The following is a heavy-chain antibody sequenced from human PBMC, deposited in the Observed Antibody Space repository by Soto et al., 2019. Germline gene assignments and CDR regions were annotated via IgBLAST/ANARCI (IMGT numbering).Heavy chain of an antibody. J-gene: IGHJ4*02. CDR1: GYTFTSYA. V-gene: IGHV1-3*01. Sequence: QVQLVQSGAEVKKPGASVKVSCKASGYTFTSYAMHWVRQAPGQRLEWMGWINAGNGNTTYSQKFKGRVTITRDTSASTAYMELSSLRSEDTAVYYCARSIVVVTAADYWGQGTLVTVSS. CDR3: ARSIVVVTAADY. CDR2: INAGNGNT. D-gene: IGHD2-21*02.